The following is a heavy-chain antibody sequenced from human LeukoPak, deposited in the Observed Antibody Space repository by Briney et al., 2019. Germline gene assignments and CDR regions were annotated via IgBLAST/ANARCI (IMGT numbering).Heavy chain of an antibody. J-gene: IGHJ6*02. CDR1: GGSISSYY. CDR2: IYYSGST. Sequence: SETLSLTCTVSGGSISSYYWSWLRQPPGKGLEWVGYIYYSGSTNYNPSLKSRVTISVDTSKNQFSLKLSSVTAADPAVYYCARYDSSGYYPYYYGMDVWGQGTTVTVSS. V-gene: IGHV4-59*01. D-gene: IGHD3-22*01. CDR3: ARYDSSGYYPYYYGMDV.